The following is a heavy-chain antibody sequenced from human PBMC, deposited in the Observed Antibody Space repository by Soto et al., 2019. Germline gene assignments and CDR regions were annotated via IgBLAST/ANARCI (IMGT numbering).Heavy chain of an antibody. D-gene: IGHD3-22*01. CDR1: GFTFSTYA. Sequence: GGSLRLSCXASGFTFSTYAMHWVRQAPGKGLEWVAVISYDGTNKYYADSVKGRFTFSRDNSKNTLYLQMNSLRAEDTAVYYCTRTYYYESSGYRFDYWGQGTLVTVSS. CDR3: TRTYYYESSGYRFDY. J-gene: IGHJ4*02. V-gene: IGHV3-30-3*01. CDR2: ISYDGTNK.